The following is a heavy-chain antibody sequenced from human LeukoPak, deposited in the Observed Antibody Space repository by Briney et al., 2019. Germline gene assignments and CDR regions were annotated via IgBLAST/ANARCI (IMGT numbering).Heavy chain of an antibody. D-gene: IGHD2-2*01. J-gene: IGHJ3*02. CDR2: IYHSGSS. Sequence: SETLSLTCTVSGYSISSGYYWAWIRPPPGKGLEWIGSIYHSGSSYYNPSLQTRVTISVDTSKNQFSLKLRSVTAADTDVYYCARGVGPAANDAFDIWGQGTMVTVSS. V-gene: IGHV4-38-2*02. CDR3: ARGVGPAANDAFDI. CDR1: GYSISSGYY.